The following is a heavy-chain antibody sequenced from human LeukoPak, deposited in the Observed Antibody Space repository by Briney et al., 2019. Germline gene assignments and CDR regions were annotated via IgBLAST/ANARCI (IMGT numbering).Heavy chain of an antibody. CDR3: ANPTDLGS. D-gene: IGHD3-16*01. Sequence: GRSLRLSXAASGFTFSDYGMHWVRQAPGKGLEWVAVIWSDGSNKYYADSVKGRFTISRDNSKNTVYLQMNSLRAEDTAVYYCANPTDLGSWGQGTLVTVSS. J-gene: IGHJ5*02. CDR2: IWSDGSNK. V-gene: IGHV3-33*06. CDR1: GFTFSDYG.